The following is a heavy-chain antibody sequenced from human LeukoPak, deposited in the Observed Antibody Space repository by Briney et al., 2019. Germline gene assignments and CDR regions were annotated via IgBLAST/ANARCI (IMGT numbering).Heavy chain of an antibody. D-gene: IGHD6-13*01. CDR3: ARSYSSSWYSDY. J-gene: IGHJ4*02. Sequence: GGSLRLSCAASGFTFSSYSMNWVRQAPGKGLEWVSSISSSSSYIYYADSVKGRFTISGDNAKNSLYLQMNSLRAEDTAVYYCARSYSSSWYSDYWGQGTLVTVSS. V-gene: IGHV3-21*01. CDR2: ISSSSSYI. CDR1: GFTFSSYS.